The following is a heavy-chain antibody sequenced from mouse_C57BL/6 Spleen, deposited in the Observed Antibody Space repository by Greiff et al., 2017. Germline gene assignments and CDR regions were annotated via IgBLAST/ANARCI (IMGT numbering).Heavy chain of an antibody. Sequence: EVKLVESGAELVRPGASVKLSCTASGFNIKDYYMHWVKQRPEQGLEWIGRIDPEDGDNEYAPKFQGKATMTADTSSNTAYLLLSSLTSEDTAFSYCTTSRYYYGSLYYFDYWGQGTTLTVSS. J-gene: IGHJ2*01. CDR3: TTSRYYYGSLYYFDY. CDR2: IDPEDGDN. V-gene: IGHV14-1*01. CDR1: GFNIKDYY. D-gene: IGHD1-1*01.